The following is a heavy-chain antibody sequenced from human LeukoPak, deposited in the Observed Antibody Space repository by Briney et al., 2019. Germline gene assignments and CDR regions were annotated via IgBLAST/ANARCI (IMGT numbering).Heavy chain of an antibody. Sequence: KPSETLSLTCTVSGGSISSGDYYWTWIRQPPGKGLEWIGYIYYSGSTYYNLSLKSRVIISVDTSKNQFSLKLSSVTAADTAVYYCARDLGSGYYIDYWGQGTLVTVSS. CDR3: ARDLGSGYYIDY. D-gene: IGHD3-22*01. V-gene: IGHV4-30-4*08. J-gene: IGHJ4*02. CDR2: IYYSGST. CDR1: GGSISSGDYY.